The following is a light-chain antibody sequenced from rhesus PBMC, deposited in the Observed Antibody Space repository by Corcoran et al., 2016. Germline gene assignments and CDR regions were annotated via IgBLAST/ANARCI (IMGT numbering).Light chain of an antibody. J-gene: IGKJ3*01. CDR1: QGISDY. CDR2: AAS. V-gene: IGKV1-36*02. CDR3: LQGYSTPFT. Sequence: DIQMTQSPSSLSASVGDRVTITCRASQGISDYLNWYQHKPRKVPKLLIYAASSLESGVPSRSSGSGSGTDFTRTISSLQPEDFAAYYCLQGYSTPFTFGPGTKLDIK.